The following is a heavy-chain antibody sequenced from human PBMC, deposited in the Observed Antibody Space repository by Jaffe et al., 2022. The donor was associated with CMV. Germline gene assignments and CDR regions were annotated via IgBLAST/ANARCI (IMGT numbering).Heavy chain of an antibody. D-gene: IGHD6-19*01. CDR2: ISYSGTT. Sequence: QLQLQESGPGLVKPSETLSLTCAVSGGSISSSAHYWGWIRQPPGKGLEWVGSISYSGTTYYNPSLKSRVTISVDTSKNQFSLKVTSVTAADTAVYYCVNYKSGRWGIDYWGRGTLVTVSS. CDR3: VNYKSGRWGIDY. CDR1: GGSISSSAHY. V-gene: IGHV4-39*01. J-gene: IGHJ4*02.